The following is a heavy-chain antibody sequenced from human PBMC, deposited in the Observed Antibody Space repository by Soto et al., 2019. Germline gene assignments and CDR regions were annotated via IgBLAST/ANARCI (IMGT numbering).Heavy chain of an antibody. CDR2: IVVGSGTT. J-gene: IGHJ4*02. D-gene: IGHD6-19*01. V-gene: IGHV1-58*01. CDR1: GFTFTTSA. CDR3: ADLAYSSAWV. Sequence: GASVKVSCKASGFTFTTSAVQWVRQARGQRLGWIGWIVVGSGTTNYAQRFQERVTITRDMSTSTAYMELSSLRSEDTAVYYCADLAYSSAWVWGQGTVVTVSS.